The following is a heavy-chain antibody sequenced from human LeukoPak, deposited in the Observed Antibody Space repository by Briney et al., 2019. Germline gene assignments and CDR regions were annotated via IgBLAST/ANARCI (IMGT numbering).Heavy chain of an antibody. CDR1: GASISSYY. Sequence: PSQTLSLTCTVPGASISSYYWSWIRQPPGKGLEWIGYIYHSGSTNYNPSLKSRVTISADTSKDQFSLKLASVTAADTAVYYCATGYSSTWYYFDYWGQGTLVTVSS. D-gene: IGHD6-13*01. CDR2: IYHSGST. CDR3: ATGYSSTWYYFDY. J-gene: IGHJ4*02. V-gene: IGHV4-59*01.